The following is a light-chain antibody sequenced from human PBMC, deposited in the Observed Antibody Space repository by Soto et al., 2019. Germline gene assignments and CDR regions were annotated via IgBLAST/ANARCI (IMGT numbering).Light chain of an antibody. CDR2: KAS. CDR3: QQYEAYPLT. V-gene: IGKV1-5*03. Sequence: DIPMTQSPSTLSASVGDRVTITCRASQSINSWLAWYQQKPGKAPKLLIYKASSLESGVPLRFSGSGSGTAFTLTISSLQPDDFATYYCQQYEAYPLTFGGGTKVEIK. J-gene: IGKJ4*01. CDR1: QSINSW.